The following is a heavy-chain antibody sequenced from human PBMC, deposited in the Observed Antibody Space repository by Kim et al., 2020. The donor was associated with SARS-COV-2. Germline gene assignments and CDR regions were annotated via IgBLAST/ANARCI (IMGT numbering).Heavy chain of an antibody. J-gene: IGHJ6*03. Sequence: TLSLTCTVSGGSISSGGYYWSWIRQHPGKGLEWIGYIYYSGSTYYNPSLKSRVTISVDTSKNQFSLKLSSVTAADTAVYYCARVVVPAAYTYYYYYMDVWGKGTTVTVSS. CDR1: GGSISSGGYY. V-gene: IGHV4-31*03. CDR2: IYYSGST. CDR3: ARVVVPAAYTYYYYYMDV. D-gene: IGHD2-2*01.